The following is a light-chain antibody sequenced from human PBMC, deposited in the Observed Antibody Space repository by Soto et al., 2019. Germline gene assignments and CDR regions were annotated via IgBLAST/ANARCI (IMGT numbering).Light chain of an antibody. CDR1: QSVSSF. CDR3: QQRSDWPPFT. J-gene: IGKJ2*01. V-gene: IGKV3-11*01. CDR2: DAS. Sequence: EIVLTQSPATLSLSPGERATLSCKASQSVSSFLAWYQQRPGQPPRLLFYDASSRATGIPARFSVSGSGTDFSLTISSLEPEDSAIYYCQQRSDWPPFTFGQGTKLEIE.